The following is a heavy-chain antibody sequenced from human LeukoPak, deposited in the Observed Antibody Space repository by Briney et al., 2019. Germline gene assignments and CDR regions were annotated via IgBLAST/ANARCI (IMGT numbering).Heavy chain of an antibody. J-gene: IGHJ3*02. CDR3: ARDGGSGSYGAFDI. CDR1: GFTFSSYW. D-gene: IGHD3-10*01. V-gene: IGHV3-74*01. CDR2: INCDGSSI. Sequence: GGSLRLSCAASGFTFSSYWVHWVRQAPGKGLVWVSRINCDGSSITYADSVKGRFTSSRDNAKNTLYLQMNSLRAEDTAVYYCARDGGSGSYGAFDIWGQGTMVTVSS.